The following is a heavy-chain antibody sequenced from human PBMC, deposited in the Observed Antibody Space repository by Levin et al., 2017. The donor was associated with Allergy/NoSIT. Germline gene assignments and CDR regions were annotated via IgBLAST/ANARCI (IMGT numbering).Heavy chain of an antibody. CDR2: ISSSGSTI. Sequence: GGSLRLSCAASGFTFSSYEMNWVRQAPGKGLEWVSYISSSGSTIYYADSVKGRFTISRDNAKNSLYLQMNSLRAEDTAVYYCARVTTVTFDPWGQGTLVTVSS. CDR3: ARVTTVTFDP. J-gene: IGHJ5*02. D-gene: IGHD4-17*01. CDR1: GFTFSSYE. V-gene: IGHV3-48*03.